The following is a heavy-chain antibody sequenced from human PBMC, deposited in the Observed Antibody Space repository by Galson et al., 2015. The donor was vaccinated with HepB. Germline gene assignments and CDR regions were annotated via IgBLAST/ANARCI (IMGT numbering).Heavy chain of an antibody. CDR1: SGPISSSDYY. CDR3: AKARANWGLDIDY. CDR2: IYYGGIT. J-gene: IGHJ4*02. Sequence: SETLSLTCTVSSGPISSSDYYWGWVRQPPGKGLEWIGNIYYGGITSYNPSLKSRVTISVDTSKNQFSLKLNSVTAADTALYYCAKARANWGLDIDYWGQGTLVTVSS. V-gene: IGHV4-39*07. D-gene: IGHD7-27*01.